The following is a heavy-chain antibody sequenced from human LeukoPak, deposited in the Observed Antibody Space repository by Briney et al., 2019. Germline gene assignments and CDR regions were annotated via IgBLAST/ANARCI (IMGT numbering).Heavy chain of an antibody. CDR3: AGSGGGYDYSYYYYMDV. Sequence: GASVKVSCKASGYTFSSYAISWVRQAPGQGLEWMGGIIPIFGTANYAQKFQGRVTITADASTSTAYMELSSLRAEDTAVYYCAGSGGGYDYSYYYYMDVWGKGTTVTVSS. D-gene: IGHD5-12*01. CDR1: GYTFSSYA. CDR2: IIPIFGTA. J-gene: IGHJ6*03. V-gene: IGHV1-69*13.